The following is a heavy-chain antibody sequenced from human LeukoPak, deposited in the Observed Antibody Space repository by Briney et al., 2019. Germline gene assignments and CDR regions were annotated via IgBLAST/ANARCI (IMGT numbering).Heavy chain of an antibody. V-gene: IGHV4-4*07. CDR2: IYTSGST. CDR3: AGERVVRGVITVQYYFDY. CDR1: GGSISSYY. Sequence: SETLSLTCTVSGGSISSYYWSWIRQPAGKELEWIGRIYTSGSTNYNPSLKSRVTMSVDTSKNQFSLKLSSVTAADTAVYYCAGERVVRGVITVQYYFDYWGQGTLVTVSS. D-gene: IGHD3-10*01. J-gene: IGHJ4*02.